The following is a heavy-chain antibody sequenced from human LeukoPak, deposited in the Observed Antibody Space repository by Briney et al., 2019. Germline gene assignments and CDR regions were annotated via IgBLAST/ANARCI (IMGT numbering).Heavy chain of an antibody. V-gene: IGHV4-39*02. CDR3: ARDRYSNSFYYYYAMDV. J-gene: IGHJ6*02. CDR1: GGSISSDSYY. D-gene: IGHD4-11*01. Sequence: PSETLSLTCTVSGGSISSDSYYWAWIRQPPGKGLEWIASIYYSGSTYYNPSLKSRVTISVDTSRNQFSLKLSSLTAADTAVYYCARDRYSNSFYYYYAMDVWGQGTTVTVSS. CDR2: IYYSGST.